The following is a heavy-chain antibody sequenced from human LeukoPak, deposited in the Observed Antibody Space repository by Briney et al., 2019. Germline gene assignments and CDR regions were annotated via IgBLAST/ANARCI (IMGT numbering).Heavy chain of an antibody. J-gene: IGHJ6*03. Sequence: ASVKVSCKASGYTFTGYYMHWVRQAPGQGLEWMGIINPSGGSTSYAQKFQGRVTMTTDTSTSTAYMELRSLRSDDTAVYYCARGAYYYDSSGSNYYYYMDVWGKGTTVTVSS. CDR1: GYTFTGYY. V-gene: IGHV1-46*01. CDR2: INPSGGST. D-gene: IGHD3-22*01. CDR3: ARGAYYYDSSGSNYYYYMDV.